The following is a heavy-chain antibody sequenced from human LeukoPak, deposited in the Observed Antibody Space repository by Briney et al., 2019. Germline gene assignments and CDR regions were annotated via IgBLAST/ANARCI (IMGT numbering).Heavy chain of an antibody. V-gene: IGHV3-74*01. Sequence: GGSLRLSCVASGFTFSSYWMHWVRQDPRKGLVWVSRINSDGSSTSYADSVKGRFTISRDNAKNTLYLQMNSLRAEDTAVYYCARGLLGAPTTYFDHWGQGTLVTVSS. CDR3: ARGLLGAPTTYFDH. CDR2: INSDGSST. D-gene: IGHD1-26*01. J-gene: IGHJ4*02. CDR1: GFTFSSYW.